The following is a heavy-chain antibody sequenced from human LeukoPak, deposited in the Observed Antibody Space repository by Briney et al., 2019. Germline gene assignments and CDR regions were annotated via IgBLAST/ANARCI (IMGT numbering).Heavy chain of an antibody. CDR1: GGSISNYY. CDR3: ARGVGYYDSSGYY. J-gene: IGHJ4*02. D-gene: IGHD3-22*01. CDR2: IDYTGST. V-gene: IGHV4-59*01. Sequence: SETLSLTCTVSGGSISNYYWSWNRQPPGKGLEWIGYIDYTGSTKYNPSLKSRITMSVDTSKNQFSLKLSSVTAADTAVYYCARGVGYYDSSGYYWGQGTLVTVSS.